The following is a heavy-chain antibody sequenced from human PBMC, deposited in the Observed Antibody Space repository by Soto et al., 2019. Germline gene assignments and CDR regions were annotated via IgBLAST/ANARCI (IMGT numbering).Heavy chain of an antibody. V-gene: IGHV1-18*01. D-gene: IGHD2-15*01. Sequence: QVQLVQSGAEVKKPGASVKVSCKASGYTFTSYGISWVRQAPGQGLEWMGWISAYNGNTNYAQKLQGRVTMTTDTSTSTAYMELRSLRSDDTAVYYWARIPLSCSGGSCYPLLGRGIYFDYWGQGTLVTVSS. CDR1: GYTFTSYG. J-gene: IGHJ4*02. CDR2: ISAYNGNT. CDR3: ARIPLSCSGGSCYPLLGRGIYFDY.